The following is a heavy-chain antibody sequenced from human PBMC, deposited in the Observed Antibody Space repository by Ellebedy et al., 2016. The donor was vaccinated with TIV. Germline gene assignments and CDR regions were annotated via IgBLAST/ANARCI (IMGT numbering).Heavy chain of an antibody. CDR3: AREVVIYDILTGYYSRYFQH. D-gene: IGHD3-9*01. Sequence: GESLKISCAASGFTVSSNYMSWVRPAPGKGLECVSVIYSGGTTYYADSVKGRFTISRDNSKNTLYLQMNSLRAEDTAVYYCAREVVIYDILTGYYSRYFQHWGQGTLVTVSS. J-gene: IGHJ1*01. CDR1: GFTVSSNY. CDR2: IYSGGTT. V-gene: IGHV3-66*01.